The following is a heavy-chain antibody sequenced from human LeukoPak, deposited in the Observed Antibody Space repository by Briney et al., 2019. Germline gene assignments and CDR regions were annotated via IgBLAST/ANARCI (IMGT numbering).Heavy chain of an antibody. Sequence: PSETLSLTCAVYGGSFSDYYWSWIRQPPGKGLEWIGEINHSGSTNYNPSLNSRVTISVDTSKNQFSLRLSSVTAADTAVYYCARGVGDSYYYYMDVCGKGTTVTLSS. CDR1: GGSFSDYY. D-gene: IGHD5-12*01. CDR3: ARGVGDSYYYYMDV. V-gene: IGHV4-34*01. J-gene: IGHJ6*03. CDR2: INHSGST.